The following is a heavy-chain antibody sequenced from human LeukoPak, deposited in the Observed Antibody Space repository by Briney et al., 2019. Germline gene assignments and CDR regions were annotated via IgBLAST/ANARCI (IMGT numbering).Heavy chain of an antibody. CDR1: GFTFSSYW. CDR3: ARVGYNYAYDD. Sequence: GSLRLSCAASGFTFSSYWMHWVRQAPGNGLVWVSRINSDGSSTSYADSVKGRFTISRDNAKNTLYLQMNSLRAEDTAVYYCARVGYNYAYDDWGQGTLVTVSS. CDR2: INSDGSST. V-gene: IGHV3-74*01. J-gene: IGHJ4*02. D-gene: IGHD5-18*01.